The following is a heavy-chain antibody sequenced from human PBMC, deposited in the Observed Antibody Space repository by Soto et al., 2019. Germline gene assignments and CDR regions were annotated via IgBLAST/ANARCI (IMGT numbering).Heavy chain of an antibody. Sequence: QPGGSLRLSCAASGFTFSSYGMHWVRQAPGKGLEWVAVISYDGSNKYYADSVKGRFTISRDNSKNTLYLQMNSLRAEDTAVYYCAKDRLVMERWLRDTLDYWGQGTLVTVSS. V-gene: IGHV3-30*18. D-gene: IGHD5-12*01. CDR3: AKDRLVMERWLRDTLDY. J-gene: IGHJ4*02. CDR2: ISYDGSNK. CDR1: GFTFSSYG.